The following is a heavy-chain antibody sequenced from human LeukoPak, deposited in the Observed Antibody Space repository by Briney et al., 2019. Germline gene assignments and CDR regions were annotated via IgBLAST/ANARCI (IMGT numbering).Heavy chain of an antibody. CDR1: GGSFSGYY. CDR3: ARGGDSSAYNLLDAFDI. Sequence: SGTLSLSCAVYGGSFSGYYWSWIRQSPGKGLEWIGEINHSGSTNYTPSLESRVTISVDTSKNQFSLKLSSVTAADTAVYYCARGGDSSAYNLLDAFDIWGQGTMVTVSS. D-gene: IGHD3-22*01. V-gene: IGHV4-34*01. CDR2: INHSGST. J-gene: IGHJ3*02.